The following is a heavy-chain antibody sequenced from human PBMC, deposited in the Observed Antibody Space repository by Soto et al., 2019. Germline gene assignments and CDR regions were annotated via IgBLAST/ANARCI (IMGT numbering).Heavy chain of an antibody. V-gene: IGHV4-4*02. CDR1: GGSISSSNW. J-gene: IGHJ5*02. D-gene: IGHD3-3*01. Sequence: QVQLQESGPGLVKPSGTLSLTCAVSGGSISSSNWWSWVRQPPGKGLEWIGEIYHSGSTNYNPSLQSRVTISVDKSKNQFSLKLSSVTAADTAVYYCARLYYDFWSGYSVGGWFDPWGQGTLVTVSS. CDR2: IYHSGST. CDR3: ARLYYDFWSGYSVGGWFDP.